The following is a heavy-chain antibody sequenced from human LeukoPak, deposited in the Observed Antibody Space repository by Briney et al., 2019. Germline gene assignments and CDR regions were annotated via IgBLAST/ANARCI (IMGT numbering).Heavy chain of an antibody. V-gene: IGHV3-11*01. CDR3: SRARPASRIGFRFSLDY. J-gene: IGHJ4*02. CDR1: GFTFSDYY. Sequence: GGSLRLSCAASGFTFSDYYISWIRHAPGKGLEWISYISRSGSTTYYADSLKGRFTISTDNAKNSLYLQMTNLRGEDTAVYYCSRARPASRIGFRFSLDYWGQGSLVTVSS. CDR2: ISRSGSTT. D-gene: IGHD3-16*01.